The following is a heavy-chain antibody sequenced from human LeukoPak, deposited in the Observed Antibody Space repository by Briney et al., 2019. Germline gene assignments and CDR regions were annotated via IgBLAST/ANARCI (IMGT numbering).Heavy chain of an antibody. J-gene: IGHJ4*02. CDR3: GKTDIYFNPIDY. CDR1: GVSISSSGW. D-gene: IGHD3-9*01. CDR2: IHRDGRT. V-gene: IGHV4-4*02. Sequence: SETLSLTCAVSGVSISSSGWWIWVRQPPGQGLEWIGEIHRDGRTRYNPSLQTRVTMSIDYSKNQISLEVTSVTAADTAIYYCGKTDIYFNPIDYWGPGSLVTVSS.